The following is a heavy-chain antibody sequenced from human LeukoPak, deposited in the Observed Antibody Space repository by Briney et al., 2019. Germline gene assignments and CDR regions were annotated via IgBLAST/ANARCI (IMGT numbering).Heavy chain of an antibody. CDR1: GFTFSRYA. Sequence: PVGSLRLSCAASGFTFSRYAMSWVRQAPGKGLEWGSAISGSGGSTYYADSVKGRFTISRDNSKNTLYLQMNSLRAEDTAVYYCAKVPYEYYFDYWGQGTLVTVSS. J-gene: IGHJ4*02. CDR2: ISGSGGST. V-gene: IGHV3-23*01. D-gene: IGHD5-12*01. CDR3: AKVPYEYYFDY.